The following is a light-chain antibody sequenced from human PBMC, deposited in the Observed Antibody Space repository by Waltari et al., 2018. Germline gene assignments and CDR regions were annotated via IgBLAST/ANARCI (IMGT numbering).Light chain of an antibody. V-gene: IGKV3-15*01. CDR1: QSVSSN. CDR3: QHYNNWPHWT. Sequence: EIVMTQSPATMSVSPGERATLSCRASQSVSSNLAWYQQKRGQAPRLLIYCASTRAAGIPARFSGSGSGTEFTLTISSLQSEDFAVYYCQHYNNWPHWTFGQGTKVEIK. J-gene: IGKJ1*01. CDR2: CAS.